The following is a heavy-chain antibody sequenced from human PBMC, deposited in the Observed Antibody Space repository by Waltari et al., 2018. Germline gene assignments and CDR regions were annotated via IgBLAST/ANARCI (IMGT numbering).Heavy chain of an antibody. CDR3: ARQKNSFDY. V-gene: IGHV1-8*01. CDR2: MNPDSGTT. CDR1: GYTFIDYD. Sequence: QVQLVQSGAEVKKPGASVRVSCKTSGYTFIDYDRIWVRQAPGQVLEWMGWMNPDSGTTGSAQKFQGRVTMTRNKSARTAYMRLSSLGSEDTAVYYCARQKNSFDYWGQGTLVTVSS. J-gene: IGHJ4*02.